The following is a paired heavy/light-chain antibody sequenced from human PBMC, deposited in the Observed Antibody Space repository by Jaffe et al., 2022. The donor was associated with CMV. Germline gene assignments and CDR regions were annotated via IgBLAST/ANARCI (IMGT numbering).Heavy chain of an antibody. CDR2: IYYSGST. J-gene: IGHJ6*03. CDR1: GGSISSYY. V-gene: IGHV4-59*01. D-gene: IGHD6-6*01. CDR3: ARVSSKGIAARPSNPYYYYYYYMDV. Sequence: QVQLQESGPGLVKPSETLSLTCTVSGGSISSYYWSWIRQPPGKGLEWIGYIYYSGSTNYNPSLKSRVTISVDTSKNQFSLKLSSVTAADTAVYYCARVSSKGIAARPSNPYYYYYYYMDVWGKGTTVTVSS.
Light chain of an antibody. Sequence: SSELTQDPAVSVALGQTVRITCQGDSLRSYYASWYQQKPGQAPVLVIYGKNNRPSGIPDRFSGSSSGNTASLTITGAQAEDEADYYCNSRDSSGNLWVFGGGTKLTVL. J-gene: IGLJ3*02. V-gene: IGLV3-19*01. CDR1: SLRSYY. CDR3: NSRDSSGNLWV. CDR2: GKN.